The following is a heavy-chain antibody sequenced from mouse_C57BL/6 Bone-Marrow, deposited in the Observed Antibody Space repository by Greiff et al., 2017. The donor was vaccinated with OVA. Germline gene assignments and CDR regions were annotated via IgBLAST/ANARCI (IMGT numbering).Heavy chain of an antibody. CDR2: IYPGDGDT. V-gene: IGHV1-80*01. CDR3: AREDDYDDAMDY. D-gene: IGHD2-4*01. CDR1: GYAFSSYW. Sequence: VKLQESGAELVKPGASVKISCKASGYAFSSYWMNWVKQRPGKGLEWIGQIYPGDGDTNYNGKFKGKATLTADKSSSTAYMQLSSLTSEDSAVYFCAREDDYDDAMDYWGQGTSVTVSS. J-gene: IGHJ4*01.